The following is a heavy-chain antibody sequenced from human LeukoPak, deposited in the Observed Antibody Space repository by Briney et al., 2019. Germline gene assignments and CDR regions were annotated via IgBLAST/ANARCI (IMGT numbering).Heavy chain of an antibody. CDR1: GFTFDDYA. CDR2: ISWNSGSI. J-gene: IGHJ4*02. Sequence: GRSLRLSCAASGFTFDDYAMHWVRQAPGKGLEWVSGISWNSGSIGYADSVKGRFTISRDNAKNSLYLQMNSLRAEDTALYYCAKDSYYYGSGSSTYFDYWGQGTLVTVSS. D-gene: IGHD3-10*01. CDR3: AKDSYYYGSGSSTYFDY. V-gene: IGHV3-9*01.